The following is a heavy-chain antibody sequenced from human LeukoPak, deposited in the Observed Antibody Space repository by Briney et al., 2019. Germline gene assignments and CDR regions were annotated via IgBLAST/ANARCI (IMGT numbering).Heavy chain of an antibody. J-gene: IGHJ4*02. Sequence: SETLSLTCAVYGGSFSGYYWSWIRQPPGKGLEWIGEINHSGSTNYNPSLKSRVTISVDTSKNQFSLKLSSVTAAETAVYYCARGLYSSWAYYFDYWGQGTLVTVSS. D-gene: IGHD6-19*01. CDR2: INHSGST. V-gene: IGHV4-34*01. CDR3: ARGLYSSWAYYFDY. CDR1: GGSFSGYY.